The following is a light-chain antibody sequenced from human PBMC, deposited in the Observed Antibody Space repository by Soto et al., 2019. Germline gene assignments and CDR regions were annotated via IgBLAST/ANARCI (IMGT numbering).Light chain of an antibody. J-gene: IGKJ4*01. Sequence: EIVLTQSPGTLSLSPGERATLSCRASQSVSSSYLAWYQQKPGQAPRLLIYGASSSSTGIPNSFSGSGSGTDFPLTISRLAAEDFAVYYCQQYGSSSLTFGGGTKVEIK. CDR1: QSVSSSY. CDR3: QQYGSSSLT. CDR2: GAS. V-gene: IGKV3-20*01.